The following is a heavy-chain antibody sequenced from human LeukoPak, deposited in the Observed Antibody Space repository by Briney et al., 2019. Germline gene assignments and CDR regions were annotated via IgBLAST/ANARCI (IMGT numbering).Heavy chain of an antibody. CDR2: INPSGGST. V-gene: IGHV1-46*01. D-gene: IGHD3-9*01. Sequence: ASVKVSCKASGYTFTRYFMHWVRQAPGQGLEWMGLINPSGGSTGYAQKFQGRVTMTRDTSTSTVYMELSSLRPGDTAMYYCARGDYDILTGPSHYMDVWGKGTTVTVSS. CDR3: ARGDYDILTGPSHYMDV. J-gene: IGHJ6*03. CDR1: GYTFTRYF.